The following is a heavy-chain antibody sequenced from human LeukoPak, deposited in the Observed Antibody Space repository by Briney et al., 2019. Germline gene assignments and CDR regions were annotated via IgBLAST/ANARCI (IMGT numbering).Heavy chain of an antibody. Sequence: SETLSLTCTVSGGSISSSYWTWIRQPAGKGLELIGRIYSSGSTNYNPSLKSRLTMSVDTSRNQFSLKLSSVTAADTAVYYCARDLELERNRWNYFESWGQGTLVTVSS. CDR3: ARDLELERNRWNYFES. CDR1: GGSISSSY. J-gene: IGHJ4*02. CDR2: IYSSGST. D-gene: IGHD1-1*01. V-gene: IGHV4-4*07.